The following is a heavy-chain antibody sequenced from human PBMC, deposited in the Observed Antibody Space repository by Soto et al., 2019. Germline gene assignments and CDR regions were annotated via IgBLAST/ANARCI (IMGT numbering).Heavy chain of an antibody. J-gene: IGHJ4*02. V-gene: IGHV3-9*01. CDR3: AKDMGRGVAVAVHFDY. CDR1: GFTFDDYA. Sequence: GGSLRLSCAASGFTFDDYAMHWVRQAPGKGLEWVSGISWNSGSIGYADSVKGRFTISRDNAKNSLYLQMNSLRAEGTALYYCAKDMGRGVAVAVHFDYWGQGTLVTVSS. D-gene: IGHD6-19*01. CDR2: ISWNSGSI.